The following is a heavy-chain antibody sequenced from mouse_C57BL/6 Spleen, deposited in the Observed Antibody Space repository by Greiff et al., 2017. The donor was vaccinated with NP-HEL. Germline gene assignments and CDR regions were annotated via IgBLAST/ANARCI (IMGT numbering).Heavy chain of an antibody. CDR1: GYTFTSYG. CDR3: AREKGLLRGDYYAMDY. CDR2: IYPRSGNT. Sequence: VKLQQSGAELARPGASVKLSCKASGYTFTSYGISWVKQRTGQGLEWIGEIYPRSGNTYYNEKFKGKATLTADKSSSTAYMELRSLTSEDSAVYFCAREKGLLRGDYYAMDYWGQGTSVTVSS. J-gene: IGHJ4*01. V-gene: IGHV1-81*01. D-gene: IGHD1-1*01.